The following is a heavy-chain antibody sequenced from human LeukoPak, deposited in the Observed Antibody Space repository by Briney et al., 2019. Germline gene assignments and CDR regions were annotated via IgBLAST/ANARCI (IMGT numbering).Heavy chain of an antibody. D-gene: IGHD6-13*01. J-gene: IGHJ4*02. Sequence: WGSLRLSCAASGCTFSSYAMSWVRQAPGKGLEWVSYISSSGSTVYCAAPVKGRFTISRDNTNNSPYLQMNSLRADETAVYYGAKPLGSSSWYGPTGFDYWGQGTLVTVSS. CDR3: AKPLGSSSWYGPTGFDY. CDR2: ISSSGSTV. V-gene: IGHV3-48*04. CDR1: GCTFSSYA.